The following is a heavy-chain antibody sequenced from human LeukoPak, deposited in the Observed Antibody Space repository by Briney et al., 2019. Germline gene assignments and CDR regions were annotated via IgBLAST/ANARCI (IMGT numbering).Heavy chain of an antibody. CDR2: IVYSGSV. CDR3: ARDGTRYRELNY. V-gene: IGHV4-34*12. CDR1: GGSFDGYY. Sequence: SETLSLTCAVFGGSFDGYYWTWIRQSPEKGLEWIADIVYSGSVNYNPSLKSRVSISVDTSKNQFSLKLSSVTAADTAVYYCARDGTRYRELNYWGQGTLVTVSS. J-gene: IGHJ4*02. D-gene: IGHD1-1*01.